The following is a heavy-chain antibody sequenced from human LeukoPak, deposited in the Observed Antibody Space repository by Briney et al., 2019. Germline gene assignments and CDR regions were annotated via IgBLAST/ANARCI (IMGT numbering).Heavy chain of an antibody. D-gene: IGHD3-3*01. V-gene: IGHV3-30*07. Sequence: GRSPRLFCAASGFIFSNYAMHWFRQAPGKGLEWVALISSDGSKTYHADSVKGRFSISRDNAKNSLYLQMNSLRAEDTAVYYCARAQRITIFGVVMANLAFDIWGQGTMVTVSS. CDR2: ISSDGSKT. CDR1: GFIFSNYA. CDR3: ARAQRITIFGVVMANLAFDI. J-gene: IGHJ3*02.